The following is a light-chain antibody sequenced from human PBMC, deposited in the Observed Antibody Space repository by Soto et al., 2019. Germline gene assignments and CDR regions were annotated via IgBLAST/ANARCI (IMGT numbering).Light chain of an antibody. Sequence: QSVLTQPASVSGSPGQTITISCTGTSSDVGGYNYVSWYQQHPGKAPKLMIYDVSNRPSGVSNRFSGSKSGNTASLTISGLQAEDEADYYCSSYTSSSTHNYVVGTGTKV. CDR3: SSYTSSSTHNYV. V-gene: IGLV2-14*01. CDR1: SSDVGGYNY. J-gene: IGLJ1*01. CDR2: DVS.